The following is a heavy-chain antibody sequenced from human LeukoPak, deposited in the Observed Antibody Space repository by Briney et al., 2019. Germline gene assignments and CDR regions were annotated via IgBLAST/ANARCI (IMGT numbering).Heavy chain of an antibody. V-gene: IGHV3-33*06. CDR2: KWYDGSNK. CDR3: AKDPTMIVVVIPDY. CDR1: GFTFSSYG. D-gene: IGHD3-22*01. Sequence: PGGSLRLSCAASGFTFSSYGMHWVRQAPGKGLEWVAVKWYDGSNKYYADSVKGRFTISRDNSKNTLYLQMNSLRAEDTAVYYCAKDPTMIVVVIPDYWGQGTLVTVSS. J-gene: IGHJ4*02.